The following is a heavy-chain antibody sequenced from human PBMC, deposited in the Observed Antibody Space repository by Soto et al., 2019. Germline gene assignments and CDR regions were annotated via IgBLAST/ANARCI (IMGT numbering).Heavy chain of an antibody. CDR1: GGSFSGYY. V-gene: IGHV4-34*01. CDR2: NNHSGST. D-gene: IGHD3-10*01. Sequence: QVQLQQWGAGLLKPSETLSLTCAVYGGSFSGYYWSWIRQPPGKGLEWIGENNHSGSTNYNPSLKSRVTISVDTSKNQFSLKLSSVTAADTAVYYCARGARYGSGSYAYWGQGTLVTVSS. CDR3: ARGARYGSGSYAY. J-gene: IGHJ4*02.